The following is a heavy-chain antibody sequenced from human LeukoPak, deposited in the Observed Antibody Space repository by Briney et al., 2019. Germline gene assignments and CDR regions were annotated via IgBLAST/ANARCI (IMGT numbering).Heavy chain of an antibody. CDR1: GGSISSGGYS. D-gene: IGHD2-8*01. J-gene: IGHJ6*02. V-gene: IGHV4-30-2*01. CDR3: ARGPVSPKDYYYYYGMDV. Sequence: SETLSLTCAVSGGSISSGGYSWSWNRQPRGKGLEWIGYIYHSGSTYYNPSLKSRVTISVDRSKNQFSLKPSSVTAADTAVYYCARGPVSPKDYYYYYGMDVWGQGTTVTVSS. CDR2: IYHSGST.